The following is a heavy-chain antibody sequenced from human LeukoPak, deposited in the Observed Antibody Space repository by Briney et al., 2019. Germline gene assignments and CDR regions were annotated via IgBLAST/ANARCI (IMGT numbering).Heavy chain of an antibody. V-gene: IGHV3-21*04. D-gene: IGHD6-19*01. Sequence: PGGSLRLSCAASGFTFSTSNMSWVRQAPGKGLEWVSSITSGSSYIYYADSVKGRFTISRDNAKNSLYLQMNSLRAEDMAVYYCAKEMFGWYFDYWGQGTLVTVSS. J-gene: IGHJ4*02. CDR1: GFTFSTSN. CDR2: ITSGSSYI. CDR3: AKEMFGWYFDY.